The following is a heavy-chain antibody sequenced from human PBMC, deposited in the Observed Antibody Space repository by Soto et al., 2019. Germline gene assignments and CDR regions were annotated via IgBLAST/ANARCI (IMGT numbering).Heavy chain of an antibody. CDR2: IFCDDDK. CDR3: AHGDRYFQR. V-gene: IGHV2-5*02. J-gene: IGHJ1*01. Sequence: QITLKESGSPVVKPTQTLTLTCTFSGFSLSTSGVGVGWIRQPPGKALEWLALIFCDDDKRFSPSLKSRLTITKATSKNQVVITMTNLDPVDKATYYGAHGDRYFQRWGQGPLVTVSS. CDR1: GFSLSTSGVG.